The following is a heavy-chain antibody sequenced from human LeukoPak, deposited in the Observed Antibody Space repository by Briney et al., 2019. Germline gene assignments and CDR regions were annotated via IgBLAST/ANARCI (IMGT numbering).Heavy chain of an antibody. CDR3: ATPGRIPEAANWFDP. CDR2: IKSRTDGGTT. Sequence: GGSLRLSCAASGFTFSNAWMSWPRQAPGKGLEWVGHIKSRTDGGTTDYAAPVKGRFTISRDDSENTLYLQMNSLKTEDTAVYYCATPGRIPEAANWFDPWGQGTLVTVSS. V-gene: IGHV3-15*01. J-gene: IGHJ5*02. D-gene: IGHD6-13*01. CDR1: GFTFSNAW.